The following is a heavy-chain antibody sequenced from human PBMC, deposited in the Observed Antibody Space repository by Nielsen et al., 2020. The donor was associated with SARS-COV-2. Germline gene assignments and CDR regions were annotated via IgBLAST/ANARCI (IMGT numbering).Heavy chain of an antibody. CDR2: IKQDGSEK. CDR1: GFNFSTYW. V-gene: IGHV3-7*03. J-gene: IGHJ4*02. CDR3: SRDLHDY. Sequence: GESLKISCAASGFNFSTYWMSWVRQAPGKGLEWVANIKQDGSEKYFIDSVKGRFTISRDNAKNSLYLQMNNLRAEDTAMYYCSRDLHDYWGQGTLVTVSS.